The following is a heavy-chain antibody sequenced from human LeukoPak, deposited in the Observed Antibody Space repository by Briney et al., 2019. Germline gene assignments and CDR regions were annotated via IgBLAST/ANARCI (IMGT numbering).Heavy chain of an antibody. J-gene: IGHJ4*02. D-gene: IGHD6-13*01. CDR1: EFTFIGYW. V-gene: IGHV3-7*01. Sequence: GGSLRVSCAASEFTFIGYWMSWVRQARGKGPEWVANINQDGSEKHYVDSVKGRFTISRDNAKNSLFLQMNSLRVEDTAVFYCARDGFVGAAAYWGQGTLVTVSS. CDR3: ARDGFVGAAAY. CDR2: INQDGSEK.